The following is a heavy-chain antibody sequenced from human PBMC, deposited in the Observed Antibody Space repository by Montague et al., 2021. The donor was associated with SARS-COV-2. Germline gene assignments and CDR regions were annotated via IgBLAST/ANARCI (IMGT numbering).Heavy chain of an antibody. V-gene: IGHV2-5*02. CDR2: IYWDDDK. Sequence: PALVKPTQTLTLTCTLSGFSLSTRTVGVGWIRQPPGKALEWLALIYWDDDKRYSPSLKSRLTITKVTSKNQVVLTMTNMDPVDTATYYCARRLPAVAAFDXWGQGTLVTVSS. D-gene: IGHD6-6*01. J-gene: IGHJ4*02. CDR3: ARRLPAVAAFDX. CDR1: GFSLSTRTVG.